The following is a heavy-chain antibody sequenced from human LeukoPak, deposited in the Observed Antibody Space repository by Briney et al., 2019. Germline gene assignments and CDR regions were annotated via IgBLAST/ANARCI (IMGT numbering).Heavy chain of an antibody. CDR2: IIPIFGTA. CDR3: ARDRGSYYYYGMDV. Sequence: ASVKVSCKASGYTFTSYYMHWVRQAPGQGLEWMGGIIPIFGTANYAQKFQGRVTITADESTSTAYMELSSLRSEDTAVYYCARDRGSYYYYGMDVWGQGTTVTVSS. J-gene: IGHJ6*02. V-gene: IGHV1-69*13. CDR1: GYTFTSYY.